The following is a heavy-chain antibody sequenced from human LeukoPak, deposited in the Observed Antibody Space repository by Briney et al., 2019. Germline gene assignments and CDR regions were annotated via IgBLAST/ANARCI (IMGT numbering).Heavy chain of an antibody. Sequence: GESLKISCKGSGYSFTSYWIGWVRQMPGKGLEWMGIIYPGDSDTRYSASFQGQVTISADKSISTAYLQWSSLKASDTAMYYCARLLGYCSSTSCDPYYYGMDVWGQGTTVTVSS. J-gene: IGHJ6*02. CDR2: IYPGDSDT. V-gene: IGHV5-51*01. CDR1: GYSFTSYW. D-gene: IGHD2-2*01. CDR3: ARLLGYCSSTSCDPYYYGMDV.